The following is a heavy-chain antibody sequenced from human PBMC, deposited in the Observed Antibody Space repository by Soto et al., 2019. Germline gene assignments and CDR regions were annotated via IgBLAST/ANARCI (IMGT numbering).Heavy chain of an antibody. Sequence: ASVKVSCKASGGTFSSYAISWVRQAPGQGLEWMGGIIPIFGTANYAQKFQGRVTITADESTSTAYMELSSLRSEDTAVYYCAIGGPCGGDCRGAFDIWGQGTMVTVSS. J-gene: IGHJ3*02. CDR2: IIPIFGTA. D-gene: IGHD2-21*02. CDR3: AIGGPCGGDCRGAFDI. CDR1: GGTFSSYA. V-gene: IGHV1-69*13.